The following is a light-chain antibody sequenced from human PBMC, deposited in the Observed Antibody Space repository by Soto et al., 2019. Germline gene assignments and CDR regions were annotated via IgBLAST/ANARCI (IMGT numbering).Light chain of an antibody. CDR2: GNS. CDR3: QSYDSSLSGVV. J-gene: IGLJ2*01. CDR1: SSNIGAGYD. Sequence: QPVLTQPPSVSRAPGQRVTISCTGSSSNIGAGYDVHWYQQLPGTAPKLLIYGNSNRPSGVPDRFSGSKSGTSASLAITGRQAEDEADYYCQSYDSSLSGVVFGGGTKLTVL. V-gene: IGLV1-40*01.